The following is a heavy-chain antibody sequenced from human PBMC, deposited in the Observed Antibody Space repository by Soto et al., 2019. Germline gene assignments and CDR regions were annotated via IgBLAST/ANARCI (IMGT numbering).Heavy chain of an antibody. Sequence: TSETLSLTCAVSGVSSSSSSYYWGWLRQPPGKGLEWIGSIYYRGSTYYNPSLKSRVTISVDTSKNQFSLKLSSVTAADTAVYYCARHGKGEQHLFSTPEYWGQGTLVTVSS. CDR3: ARHGKGEQHLFSTPEY. V-gene: IGHV4-39*01. D-gene: IGHD3-16*01. CDR1: GVSSSSSSYY. CDR2: IYYRGST. J-gene: IGHJ4*02.